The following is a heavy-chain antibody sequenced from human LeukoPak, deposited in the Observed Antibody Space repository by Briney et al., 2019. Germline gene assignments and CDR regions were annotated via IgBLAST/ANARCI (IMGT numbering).Heavy chain of an antibody. Sequence: KPGGSQRLSCAASGFTFSSYSMNWVRQAPGKGLEWVSSISSSSSYIYYADSVKGRFTISRDNAKNSLYLQMNSLRAEDTAVYYCARDPNIVATIHYYYYGMDVWGKGTTVTVSS. J-gene: IGHJ6*04. CDR3: ARDPNIVATIHYYYYGMDV. CDR1: GFTFSSYS. D-gene: IGHD5-12*01. CDR2: ISSSSSYI. V-gene: IGHV3-21*01.